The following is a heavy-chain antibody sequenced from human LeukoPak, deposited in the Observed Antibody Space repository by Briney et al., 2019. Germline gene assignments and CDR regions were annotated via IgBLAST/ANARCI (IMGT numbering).Heavy chain of an antibody. V-gene: IGHV4-59*01. D-gene: IGHD3-3*01. J-gene: IGHJ5*02. Sequence: SETLSLTCTVSGGSISSYYWIWIRQPPGKGLEGIGYLYYSGSTNYNPSLTSRVNISVDTSKNQFSLKLSSVTAADTAVYYCARGGLSVEYNWFDPWGQGTLVTVSS. CDR1: GGSISSYY. CDR2: LYYSGST. CDR3: ARGGLSVEYNWFDP.